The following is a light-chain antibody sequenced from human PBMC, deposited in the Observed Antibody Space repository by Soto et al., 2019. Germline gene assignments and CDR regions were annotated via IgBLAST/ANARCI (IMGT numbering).Light chain of an antibody. V-gene: IGLV2-8*01. CDR1: SSDVGGYNY. CDR2: EGS. Sequence: QSALTQPPSASGSPGQSVTISCTGTSSDVGGYNYVSWYQHHPGKGPKLMIYEGSKRTSGVADRFSGSKSGNTASLTVSGLQDEDEADYYCSSFAGRNTVFGGGTKLTVL. J-gene: IGLJ2*01. CDR3: SSFAGRNTV.